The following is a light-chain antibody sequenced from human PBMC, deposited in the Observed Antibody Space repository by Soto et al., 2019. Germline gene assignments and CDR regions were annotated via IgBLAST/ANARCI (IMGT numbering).Light chain of an antibody. V-gene: IGLV1-44*01. Sequence: QSVLTQPPSASGTPGQRVTISCSGSSSNIGGNTVNWYQQLPGTAPKLLIYSNNQRPSGVPDRFSGSTSGTSASLAISGLQSEDEADYYCAAWDDSLNDVLFGGGTKLTVL. CDR2: SNN. J-gene: IGLJ2*01. CDR1: SSNIGGNT. CDR3: AAWDDSLNDVL.